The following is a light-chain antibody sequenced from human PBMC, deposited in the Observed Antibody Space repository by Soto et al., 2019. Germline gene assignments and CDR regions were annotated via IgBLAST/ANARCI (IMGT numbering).Light chain of an antibody. CDR3: QTWDTGSVL. V-gene: IGLV4-69*01. CDR2: VNSDGSH. Sequence: QHVLTQSPSASASLGASVNLTCTLNSGHSTYAIAWHQQQPDKGPRYLMNVNSDGSHTKGDGIPDRFSGSSSGAERHLTISSLQSDDAADYYCQTWDTGSVLFGEGTKVTVL. CDR1: SGHSTYA. J-gene: IGLJ2*01.